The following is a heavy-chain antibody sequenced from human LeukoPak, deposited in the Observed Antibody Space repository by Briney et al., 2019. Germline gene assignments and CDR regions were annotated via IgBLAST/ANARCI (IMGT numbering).Heavy chain of an antibody. V-gene: IGHV1-2*02. CDR3: ARGSATGSYDY. Sequence: ASVKVSCKASGYTFTAYYMHWVRQAPGQGLEWVGWINPNNGGTNYAQKFQGRVTMTRDTSISTAYMEVSTLTSDDTAVYYCARGSATGSYDYWGQGTLVTVSS. J-gene: IGHJ4*02. CDR1: GYTFTAYY. D-gene: IGHD4-11*01. CDR2: INPNNGGT.